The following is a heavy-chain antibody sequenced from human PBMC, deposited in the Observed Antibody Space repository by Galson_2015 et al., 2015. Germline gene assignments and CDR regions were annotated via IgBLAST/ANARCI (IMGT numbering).Heavy chain of an antibody. CDR2: ISVSGSTI. CDR3: VRDNGSDF. CDR1: GFRLRLYE. Sequence: LRLSCAGSGFRLRLYEMNWVRQAPGKGLEWVSYISVSGSTIYYADSVKGRLTISRDNAIDSLYLQMNSLRVEDTAVYYCVRDNGSDFWGQGTLVTVSS. D-gene: IGHD5-12*01. V-gene: IGHV3-48*03. J-gene: IGHJ4*02.